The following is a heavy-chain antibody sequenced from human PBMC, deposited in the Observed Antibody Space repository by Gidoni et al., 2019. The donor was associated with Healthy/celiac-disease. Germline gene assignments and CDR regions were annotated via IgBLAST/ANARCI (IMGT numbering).Heavy chain of an antibody. CDR3: ARRPITMVRGVNH. Sequence: QLQLQESGPGLVKPSETLSLTCTVSGGSISSSSYYWGWIRPPPGKGLEWIGSIYYSGSTYYNPSLKSRVTISVDTSKNQFSLKLSSVTAADTAVYYCARRPITMVRGVNHWGQGTLVTVSS. J-gene: IGHJ5*02. CDR1: GGSISSSSYY. V-gene: IGHV4-39*01. D-gene: IGHD3-10*01. CDR2: IYYSGST.